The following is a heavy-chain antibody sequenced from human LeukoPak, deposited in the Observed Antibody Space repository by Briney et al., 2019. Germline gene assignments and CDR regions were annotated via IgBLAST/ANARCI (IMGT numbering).Heavy chain of an antibody. V-gene: IGHV4-38-2*02. Sequence: SETLSLTCTVSGYSISSGYYWGWIRQPPGKGLEWIGSIYHSGSIYYNPSLKSRVTISLDTSKNQFSLNLISVTAADTAVYYCARWDYIWGSYRPSGSFDYWGQGTLVTVSS. CDR2: IYHSGSI. CDR3: ARWDYIWGSYRPSGSFDY. J-gene: IGHJ4*02. D-gene: IGHD3-16*02. CDR1: GYSISSGYY.